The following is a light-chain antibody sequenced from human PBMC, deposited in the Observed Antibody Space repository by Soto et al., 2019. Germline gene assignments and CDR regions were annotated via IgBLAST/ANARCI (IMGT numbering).Light chain of an antibody. J-gene: IGKJ4*01. V-gene: IGKV3-20*01. CDR1: QSVSSNY. Sequence: EIVLTQSPGTLSLSPGERATLSCRASQSVSSNYLAWYQQKPGQAPRVLIYAASSRATGIPDRFSGSGSGPDFTLTISRLEPEDFAVYYCQQYSSSPALTFGGGTKVEIK. CDR2: AAS. CDR3: QQYSSSPALT.